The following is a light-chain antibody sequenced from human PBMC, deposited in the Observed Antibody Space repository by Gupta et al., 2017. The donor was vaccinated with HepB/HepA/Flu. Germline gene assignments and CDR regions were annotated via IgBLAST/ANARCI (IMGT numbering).Light chain of an antibody. CDR3: QQDDTGPIT. J-gene: IGKJ5*01. CDR2: WAS. Sequence: DIVMNQSPDSLAVSLGERATINCKSSQTILNRSNNENHLAWYQQKAGQPPKLLIYWASTRESGVPDRFSGSGSGTDFTLTISSLQAEDVALYYCQQDDTGPITFGQGTRMEIK. CDR1: QTILNRSNNENH. V-gene: IGKV4-1*01.